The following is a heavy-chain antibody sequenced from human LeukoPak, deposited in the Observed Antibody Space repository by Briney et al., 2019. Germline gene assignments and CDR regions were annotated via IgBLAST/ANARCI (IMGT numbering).Heavy chain of an antibody. V-gene: IGHV1-18*01. CDR1: GYTFTSYG. J-gene: IGHJ4*02. CDR3: ARGITGTPLNY. D-gene: IGHD1-20*01. Sequence: ASVKVSCKATGYTFTSYGISWVRQAPGQGLEWMGWISAYDGSTNYAQKLQGRVTMTTDTSTSTAYMELRSLRSDDTAVYYCARGITGTPLNYWGQGTLVTVSS. CDR2: ISAYDGST.